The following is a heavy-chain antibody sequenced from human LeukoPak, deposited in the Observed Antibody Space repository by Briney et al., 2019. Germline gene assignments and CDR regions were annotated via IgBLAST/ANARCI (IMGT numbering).Heavy chain of an antibody. CDR1: GFTFSSYR. J-gene: IGHJ6*04. D-gene: IGHD3-10*02. CDR3: AELGITMIGGV. CDR2: ISSSSSYI. V-gene: IGHV3-21*01. Sequence: PGGSLRLSCAASGFTFSSYRMNWVRQAPWKGLEWVSSISSSSSYIYYADSVKGRFTISRDNAKNSLYLQMNSLRAEDTAVYYCAELGITMIGGVWGKGTTVTISS.